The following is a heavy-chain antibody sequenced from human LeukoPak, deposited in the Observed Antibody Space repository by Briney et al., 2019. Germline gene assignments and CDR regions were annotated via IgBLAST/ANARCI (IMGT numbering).Heavy chain of an antibody. D-gene: IGHD5-24*01. CDR1: GFTFSSHG. Sequence: GGSLRLSCAASGFTFSSHGMNWVRQAPGKGLEWVSGISPNGVITYYADSVKGRFTISRDNSKGTVYLQMNSLRPEDTAVYYCAKDWGARWLQPGFDYWGQGTLVTVSS. J-gene: IGHJ4*02. CDR3: AKDWGARWLQPGFDY. CDR2: ISPNGVIT. V-gene: IGHV3-23*01.